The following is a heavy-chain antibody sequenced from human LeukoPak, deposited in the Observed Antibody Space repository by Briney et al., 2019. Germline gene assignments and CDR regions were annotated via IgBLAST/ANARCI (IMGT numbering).Heavy chain of an antibody. D-gene: IGHD2-2*01. CDR1: GFTFSSYS. CDR3: ARCSRYGDYFDY. CDR2: IYSGGST. J-gene: IGHJ4*02. Sequence: GGSLRLSCAASGFTFSSYSMNWVRQAPGKGLEWVSVIYSGGSTYYADSVKGRFTISRDNSKNTLYLQMNSLRAEDTAVYYCARCSRYGDYFDYWGQGTLVTVSS. V-gene: IGHV3-53*01.